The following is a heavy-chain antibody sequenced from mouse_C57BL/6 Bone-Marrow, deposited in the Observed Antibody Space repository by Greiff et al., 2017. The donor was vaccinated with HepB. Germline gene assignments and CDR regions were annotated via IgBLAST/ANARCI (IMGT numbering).Heavy chain of an antibody. CDR3: TTEGYYYGWYFDV. J-gene: IGHJ1*03. CDR2: IDPENGDT. CDR1: GFNIKDDY. V-gene: IGHV14-4*01. D-gene: IGHD1-1*01. Sequence: EVQLQQSGAELVRPGASVKLSCTASGFNIKDDYMHWVKQRPEQGLEWIGWIDPENGDTEYDSKFQGKATITADTSSNTAYLQLSSLTSEYTAVYYCTTEGYYYGWYFDVWGTGTTVTVSS.